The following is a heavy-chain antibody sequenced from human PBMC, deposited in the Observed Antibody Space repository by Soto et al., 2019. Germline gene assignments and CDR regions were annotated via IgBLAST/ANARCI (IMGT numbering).Heavy chain of an antibody. CDR3: AKSKITIFGIGV. Sequence: PGGSLRLSCAASGFPFSTYGMHWVRQAPGKGLEWVALISYDGSNTYYADSVKGRFTISRDNSKNTLNLQMNSLSAEDTAVYYCAKSKITIFGIGVWGQGTPVTVSS. V-gene: IGHV3-30*18. D-gene: IGHD3-3*01. CDR2: ISYDGSNT. J-gene: IGHJ4*02. CDR1: GFPFSTYG.